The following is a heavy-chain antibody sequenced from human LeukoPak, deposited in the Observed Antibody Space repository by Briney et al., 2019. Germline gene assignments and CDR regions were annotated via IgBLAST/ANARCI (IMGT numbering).Heavy chain of an antibody. Sequence: GGSLRLSCVGSGFTFSNYLMYWVRQAPGKGLEWVSFISSTGGTIYYADAVKGRFTVSRDNAKNSLLLQMNSLRAEDTALYYCARGSSRAAFAIWGQRTMVIVSS. J-gene: IGHJ3*02. CDR3: ARGSSRAAFAI. CDR1: GFTFSNYL. V-gene: IGHV3-48*01. CDR2: ISSTGGTI.